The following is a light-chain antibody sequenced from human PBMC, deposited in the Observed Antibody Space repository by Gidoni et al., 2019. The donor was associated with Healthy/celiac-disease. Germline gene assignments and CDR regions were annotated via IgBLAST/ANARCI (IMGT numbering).Light chain of an antibody. Sequence: SSELTQDPAVSVALGKTVRITCPGDSLRSYYASWYQQKPGQAPVLVIYGKNNRPSGIPDRFSGSSSGNTASLTITGAQAEDEADYYCNSRDSSGNHLVVFGGGTKLTVL. CDR3: NSRDSSGNHLVV. J-gene: IGLJ2*01. V-gene: IGLV3-19*01. CDR2: GKN. CDR1: SLRSYY.